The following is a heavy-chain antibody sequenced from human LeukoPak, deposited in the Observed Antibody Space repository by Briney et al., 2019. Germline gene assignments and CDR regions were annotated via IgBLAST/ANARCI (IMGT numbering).Heavy chain of an antibody. CDR3: ARRVGRYFGERAYYYNYMDV. Sequence: SETLSLTCAVYGGSFSGYYWSWIRQPPGKGLEWIGEVNHSGSRKYSPSLKSRVTISVDTSKNQFSLKLTSVTAADAAVYYCARRVGRYFGERAYYYNYMDVWGSGATVTISS. CDR2: VNHSGSR. V-gene: IGHV4-34*01. J-gene: IGHJ6*03. D-gene: IGHD3-10*01. CDR1: GGSFSGYY.